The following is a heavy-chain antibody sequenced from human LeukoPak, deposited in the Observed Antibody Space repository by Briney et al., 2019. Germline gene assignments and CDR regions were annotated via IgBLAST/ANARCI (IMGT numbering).Heavy chain of an antibody. J-gene: IGHJ4*02. CDR1: GGSISSGGYY. Sequence: PSETLSLTCTVSGGSISSGGYYWSWIRQHPGKGLEWIGYIYYSGSTYYNPSLKSRVTISVDTSKNQFSLKLSSVTAVDTAVYYCASLDYGDYPKGTYWGQGTLVSVSS. V-gene: IGHV4-31*03. CDR2: IYYSGST. D-gene: IGHD4-17*01. CDR3: ASLDYGDYPKGTY.